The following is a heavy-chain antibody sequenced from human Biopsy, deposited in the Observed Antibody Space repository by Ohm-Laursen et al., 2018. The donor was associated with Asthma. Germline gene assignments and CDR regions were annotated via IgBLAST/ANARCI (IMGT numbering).Heavy chain of an antibody. Sequence: GASVKVSCNASDYIFPRYYINWVRQAPGQGLEWMGWINTNTGNPTYAQGFTGRFVFSLDTSVNTAHLQISSLKAEDTAVYYCARMVSYYHEMRAPFFDYWGQGTLVTVSS. D-gene: IGHD3-22*01. CDR1: DYIFPRYY. CDR3: ARMVSYYHEMRAPFFDY. V-gene: IGHV7-4-1*02. J-gene: IGHJ4*02. CDR2: INTNTGNP.